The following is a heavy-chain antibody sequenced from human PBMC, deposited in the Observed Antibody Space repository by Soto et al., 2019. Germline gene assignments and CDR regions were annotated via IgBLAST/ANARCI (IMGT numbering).Heavy chain of an antibody. Sequence: QVQLQESGPGLLKPSEPLSLTCTISGGSISSYYTSWIRQPPGKGLEWIGYVSYSGTSNYNPSLKSRVTISVDTSKDQFSLNLNSVTAADTAAYYCARGADYIGVLDSWGQGTLVTVSS. J-gene: IGHJ4*02. CDR3: ARGADYIGVLDS. V-gene: IGHV4-59*01. CDR1: GGSISSYY. D-gene: IGHD2-2*02. CDR2: VSYSGTS.